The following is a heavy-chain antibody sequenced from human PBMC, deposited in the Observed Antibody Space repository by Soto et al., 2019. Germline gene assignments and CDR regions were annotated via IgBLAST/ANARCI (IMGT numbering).Heavy chain of an antibody. V-gene: IGHV4-59*01. CDR3: ARSSESPQFDYYYYYMDV. J-gene: IGHJ6*03. Sequence: PSETLSLTCTVSGGSISSYYWSWIRQPPGKGLEWIGYIYYSGSTNYNPSLKSRVTISVDTSKNQFSLKLSSVTAADTAVYYCARSSESPQFDYYYYYMDVWGKGTTVTVSS. CDR1: GGSISSYY. CDR2: IYYSGST.